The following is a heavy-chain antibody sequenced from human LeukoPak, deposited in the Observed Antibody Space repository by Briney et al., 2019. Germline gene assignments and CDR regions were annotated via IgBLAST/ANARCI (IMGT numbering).Heavy chain of an antibody. CDR2: ISGSGGST. CDR3: GKSQLLWFGEDFDY. CDR1: GFTFSSYA. D-gene: IGHD3-10*01. V-gene: IGHV3-23*01. J-gene: IGHJ4*02. Sequence: PGGSLRLSCAASGFTFSSYAMSWVRQAPGKGLEWVSAISGSGGSTYYADSVKGRFTISRDNSKNTLYLQMNSLRAEDTAVYYCGKSQLLWFGEDFDYWGQGTLVTVSS.